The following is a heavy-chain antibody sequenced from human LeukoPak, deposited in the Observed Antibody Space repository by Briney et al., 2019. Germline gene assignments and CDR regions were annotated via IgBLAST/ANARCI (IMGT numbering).Heavy chain of an antibody. J-gene: IGHJ4*02. CDR1: GYSLTNFG. V-gene: IGHV1-18*04. CDR3: ARGGGATFHDY. Sequence: GASVKVSCKASGYSLTNFGITWVRQAPGQGLEWMGWINPINGNTNYARDLQGRVTMTTDTSTSTAYMDLRSLRSDDTAVYYCARGGGATFHDYWGQGTLVTVSS. D-gene: IGHD3-16*01. CDR2: INPINGNT.